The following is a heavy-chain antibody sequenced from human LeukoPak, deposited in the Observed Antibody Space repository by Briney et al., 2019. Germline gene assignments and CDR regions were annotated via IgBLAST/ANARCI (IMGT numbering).Heavy chain of an antibody. J-gene: IGHJ4*02. D-gene: IGHD6-25*01. CDR2: ISYDGSNK. CDR3: ARSGPGQGFDY. CDR1: GFTFSNYA. Sequence: GRSLRLSCAASGFTFSNYAMHWVRQAPGKGLEWVAVISYDGSNKCYADSVKGRFTISRDNSKNTLYLQMNSLRAEDTAVYYCARSGPGQGFDYWGQGTLVTVSS. V-gene: IGHV3-30-3*01.